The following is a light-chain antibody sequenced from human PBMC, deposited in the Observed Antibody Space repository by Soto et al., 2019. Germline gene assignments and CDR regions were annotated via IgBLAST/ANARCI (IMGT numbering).Light chain of an antibody. CDR3: QSFDTRLSGFVV. CDR1: SSNIGAGYD. V-gene: IGLV1-40*01. J-gene: IGLJ2*01. CDR2: DNN. Sequence: QSVLTQPPSMSGAPGQRVTIYCTGSSSNIGAGYDVHWYQQHPGTAPKLLILDNNNRPSGVPDRFSGSKSDTSASLAITGLQAEDEADYYCQSFDTRLSGFVVFGGGTKLTVL.